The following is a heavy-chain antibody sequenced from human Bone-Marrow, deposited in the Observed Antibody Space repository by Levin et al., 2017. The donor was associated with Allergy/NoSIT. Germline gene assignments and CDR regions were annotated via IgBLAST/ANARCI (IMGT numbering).Heavy chain of an antibody. V-gene: IGHV4-34*01. CDR1: GGAFSDYY. D-gene: IGHD3-9*01. J-gene: IGHJ6*03. Sequence: TSETLSLTCGVYGGAFSDYYWSWIRQSPEKGLEWIGEINHGGSANYNPSLQSRVTISVDTSKRQFSLRLSSVTAADTAVYYCARGGLPYFPYYMDVWGKGTTVTVSS. CDR3: ARGGLPYFPYYMDV. CDR2: INHGGSA.